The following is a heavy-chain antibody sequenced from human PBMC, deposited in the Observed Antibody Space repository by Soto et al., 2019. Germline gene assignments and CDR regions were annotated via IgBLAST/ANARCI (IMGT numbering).Heavy chain of an antibody. CDR1: GFTFSSYA. Sequence: GGSLRLSCAASGFTFSSYAMSWVRQAPGKGLEWVSAISGSGGSTYYADSVKGRFTISRDNSKNTLYLQMNSLRAEDTAVYYCAKAMSDIVVVPAAMDYWGQGTLVTVSS. CDR2: ISGSGGST. V-gene: IGHV3-23*01. D-gene: IGHD2-2*01. CDR3: AKAMSDIVVVPAAMDY. J-gene: IGHJ4*02.